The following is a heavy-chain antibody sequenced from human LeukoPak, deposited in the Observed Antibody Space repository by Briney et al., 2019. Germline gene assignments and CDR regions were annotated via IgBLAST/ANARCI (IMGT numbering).Heavy chain of an antibody. D-gene: IGHD2-21*02. V-gene: IGHV3-23*01. Sequence: GGSLRLSCAASGFTFSSYAMSWVRQAPGKGLEWVSAISGSGGSTYYADSVKGRLTISRDNSKNTLYLQMNSLRAEDTAVYYCAKVPESGGDLLFDYWGQGTLVTVSS. CDR3: AKVPESGGDLLFDY. CDR2: ISGSGGST. CDR1: GFTFSSYA. J-gene: IGHJ4*02.